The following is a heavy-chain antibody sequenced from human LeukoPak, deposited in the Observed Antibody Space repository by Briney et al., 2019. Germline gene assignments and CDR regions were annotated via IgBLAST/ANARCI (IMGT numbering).Heavy chain of an antibody. CDR2: INHSGST. V-gene: IGHV4-34*01. J-gene: IGHJ4*02. Sequence: SETLSLTCAVYGGSFSGYYWSWIRQPPGKGLEWIGEINHSGSTNYNPSLKSRVTISVDTSKNQFSLKLSSVTAEDTAVYFCARVPFTSSLGDYFDYWGQGTLVTVSS. D-gene: IGHD6-13*01. CDR1: GGSFSGYY. CDR3: ARVPFTSSLGDYFDY.